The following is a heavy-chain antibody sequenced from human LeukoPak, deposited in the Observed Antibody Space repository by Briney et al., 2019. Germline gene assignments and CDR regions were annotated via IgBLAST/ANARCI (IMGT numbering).Heavy chain of an antibody. D-gene: IGHD3-9*01. J-gene: IGHJ4*02. CDR1: GFTFTTYW. CDR3: ARSDILTANFDY. CDR2: INQDGTEK. Sequence: GESLRLSCAASGFTFTTYWMSWVRQLPGKGLEWVANINQDGTEKYYVDSVKGRFTISRDNAKNSLYLQMNSLRAEDTALYYCARSDILTANFDYWGQGTLVTVSS. V-gene: IGHV3-7*03.